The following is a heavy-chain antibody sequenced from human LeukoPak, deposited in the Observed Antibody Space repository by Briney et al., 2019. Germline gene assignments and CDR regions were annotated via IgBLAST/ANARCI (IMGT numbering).Heavy chain of an antibody. D-gene: IGHD2-8*01. V-gene: IGHV1-8*03. CDR1: GYTFTSYD. Sequence: ASVKVSCKASGYTFTSYDINWVRQAAGQGLEWMGWMNPNSGNTGYAQKFQGRVTITRNTSISTAYMELSSLRSEDTAVYYCARVGIDRMVYAGAFDIWGQGTMVTVSS. CDR2: MNPNSGNT. J-gene: IGHJ3*02. CDR3: ARVGIDRMVYAGAFDI.